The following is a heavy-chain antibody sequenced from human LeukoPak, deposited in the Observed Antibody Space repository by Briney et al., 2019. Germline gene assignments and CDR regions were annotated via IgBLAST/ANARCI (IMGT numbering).Heavy chain of an antibody. J-gene: IGHJ4*02. CDR1: GFTVSSNY. Sequence: GGSLRLSCAASGFTVSSNYMNWVRQAPGKGPEWVSLIYSGGNTYYADSVKGRFTISRDNAKNSLYLQMNSLRAEDTAVYYCARDSGSYYAFDYWGQGTLVTVSS. V-gene: IGHV3-53*01. CDR3: ARDSGSYYAFDY. CDR2: IYSGGNT. D-gene: IGHD1-26*01.